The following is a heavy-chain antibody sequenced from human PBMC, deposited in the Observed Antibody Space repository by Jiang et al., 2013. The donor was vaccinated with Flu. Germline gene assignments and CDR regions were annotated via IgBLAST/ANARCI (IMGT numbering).Heavy chain of an antibody. Sequence: FSSYGMHWVRQAPGKGLEWVAVISYDGSNKYYADSVKGRFTISRDNSKNTLYLQMNSLRAEDTAVYYCAKDQTPWAAGGDCYPGDYWGQGTLVTVSS. CDR2: ISYDGSNK. D-gene: IGHD2-21*02. CDR3: AKDQTPWAAGGDCYPGDY. CDR1: FSSYG. J-gene: IGHJ4*02. V-gene: IGHV3-30*18.